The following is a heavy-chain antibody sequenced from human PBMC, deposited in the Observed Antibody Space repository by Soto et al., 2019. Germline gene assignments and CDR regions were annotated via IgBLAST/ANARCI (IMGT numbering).Heavy chain of an antibody. Sequence: SGPTLVNPTHTLTLTCTFSGFSLSTSGVVVGWIRQPPGKALYWLALIYWDDDKRYSPSLKSRLTITKDTSKNQVVLTMTNMDPVDTATYYCAHRGYCSGGSCFGTTNWFDPWGQGTLVTVSS. D-gene: IGHD2-15*01. CDR2: IYWDDDK. V-gene: IGHV2-5*02. J-gene: IGHJ5*02. CDR3: AHRGYCSGGSCFGTTNWFDP. CDR1: GFSLSTSGVV.